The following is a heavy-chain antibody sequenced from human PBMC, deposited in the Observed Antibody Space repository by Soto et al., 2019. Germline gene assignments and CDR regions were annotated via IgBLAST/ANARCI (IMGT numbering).Heavy chain of an antibody. J-gene: IGHJ6*02. CDR1: GFRFEDYA. V-gene: IGHV3-21*01. CDR3: ARYDSSGYYWPYYYYGLDF. CDR2: ISSSSSYI. D-gene: IGHD3-22*01. Sequence: GGSLRLSCAASGFRFEDYAMNWVRQAPGKGLDWVSSISSSSSYIYYADSVMGRFTISRDNAKNSLYLQMNSLRAEDTAVYYCARYDSSGYYWPYYYYGLDFWGQGTTVTVSS.